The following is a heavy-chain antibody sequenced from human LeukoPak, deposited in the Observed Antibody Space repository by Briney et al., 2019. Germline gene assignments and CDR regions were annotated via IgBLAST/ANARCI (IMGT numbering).Heavy chain of an antibody. CDR2: INPSGGST. Sequence: ASVKVSCKASRYTFTSYYMHWVRQAPGQGLEWMGIINPSGGSTSYAQKFQGRVTMTRDTSTSTVYMELSSLRSEDTAVYYCARGEYSNGYPYRLDSWGQGTLVTVSS. CDR3: ARGEYSNGYPYRLDS. J-gene: IGHJ4*02. D-gene: IGHD3-16*01. CDR1: RYTFTSYY. V-gene: IGHV1-46*01.